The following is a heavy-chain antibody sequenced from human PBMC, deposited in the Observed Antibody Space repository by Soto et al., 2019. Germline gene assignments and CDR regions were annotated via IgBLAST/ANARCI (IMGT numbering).Heavy chain of an antibody. CDR1: GFTFSNAW. J-gene: IGHJ4*02. V-gene: IGHV3-15*01. CDR2: IKIKTDGGTT. Sequence: EVQLVESGGGLVKPGGSLRLSCAASGFTFSNAWMSWVRQAPGKGLEWVGRIKIKTDGGTTDYAAPVKGRFTISRDDSKNTLYLQINSLKTEDTAVYYCTTDYDYEFRLWGQGTLVTVSS. CDR3: TTDYDYEFRL. D-gene: IGHD4-17*01.